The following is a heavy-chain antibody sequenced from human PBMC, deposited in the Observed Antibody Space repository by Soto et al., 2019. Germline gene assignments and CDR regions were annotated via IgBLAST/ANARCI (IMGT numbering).Heavy chain of an antibody. CDR2: ISYDGSDK. D-gene: IGHD2-2*02. CDR3: AKSPNFYCSSPNCYKYYFDY. V-gene: IGHV3-30*18. Sequence: QDHLVESGGGVVQPGTSLRLSCAASGFTFNTYGMHWVRQAPGKGLEWVEVISYDGSDKFYADSVKGRFTISRDNSKNTLYLQMSSLRPEYTAIYYCAKSPNFYCSSPNCYKYYFDYWGQGTLVTVSS. CDR1: GFTFNTYG. J-gene: IGHJ4*02.